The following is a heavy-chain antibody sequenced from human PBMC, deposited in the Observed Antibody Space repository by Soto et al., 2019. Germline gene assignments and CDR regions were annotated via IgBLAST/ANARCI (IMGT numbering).Heavy chain of an antibody. CDR1: GYSFTSYW. V-gene: IGHV5-10-1*01. CDR3: ARLPIAARASYYYYYGMDV. D-gene: IGHD6-6*01. J-gene: IGHJ6*02. CDR2: IDPSDSYT. Sequence: PGESLKISCKGSGYSFTSYWISWVRQMPGKGLEWMGRIDPSDSYTNYSPSFQGHVTISADKSISTAYLQLSSLKASDTAMYYCARLPIAARASYYYYYGMDVWGQGTTVTVSS.